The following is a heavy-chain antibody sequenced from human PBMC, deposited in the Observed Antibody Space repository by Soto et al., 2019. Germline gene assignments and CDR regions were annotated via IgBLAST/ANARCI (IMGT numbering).Heavy chain of an antibody. Sequence: QVQLVQSGAEVKKPGASVKVSCKVSGYTLTELSMHWVRQAPGKGLEWMGGFDPEDGETIYAQKFQRRVTMTEDTSTDTAYMELSSLRSDDTAVYYCAGYCSGGSCYTLPPYYFDYWGHGTLVTVSS. V-gene: IGHV1-24*01. J-gene: IGHJ4*01. D-gene: IGHD2-15*01. CDR1: GYTLTELS. CDR2: FDPEDGET. CDR3: AGYCSGGSCYTLPPYYFDY.